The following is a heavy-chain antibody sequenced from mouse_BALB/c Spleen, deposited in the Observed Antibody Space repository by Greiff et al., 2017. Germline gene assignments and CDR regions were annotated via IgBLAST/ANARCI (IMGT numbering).Heavy chain of an antibody. D-gene: IGHD2-4*01. CDR3: TRSTMITYYFDY. CDR2: IYPSDSYT. CDR1: GYTFTSYW. Sequence: QVQLKQPGAELVRPGASVKLSCKASGYTFTSYWINWVKQRPGQGLEWIGNIYPSDSYTNYNQKFKDKATLTVDKSSSTAYMQLSSPTSEDSAVYYCTRSTMITYYFDYWGQGTTLTVSS. V-gene: IGHV1-69*02. J-gene: IGHJ2*01.